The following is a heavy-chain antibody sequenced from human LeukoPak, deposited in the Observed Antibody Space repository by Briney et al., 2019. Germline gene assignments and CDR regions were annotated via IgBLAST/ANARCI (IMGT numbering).Heavy chain of an antibody. V-gene: IGHV3-48*04. CDR3: ARVMGSYGDSAY. CDR2: ITSSSSST. Sequence: GGSLRLSCAASGFTFSSYSMNWVRQPPGKGLEWISYITSSSSSTYYADSVKGRFTISRDNAKNSLYLQMHSLRAEETAVYYCARVMGSYGDSAYWGQGTLVTVSS. CDR1: GFTFSSYS. J-gene: IGHJ4*02. D-gene: IGHD4-17*01.